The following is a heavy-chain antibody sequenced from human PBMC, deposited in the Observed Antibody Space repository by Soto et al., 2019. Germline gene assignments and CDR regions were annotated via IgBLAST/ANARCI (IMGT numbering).Heavy chain of an antibody. Sequence: PSETLSLTCAVYGGSFSGYYWSWIRQPPGKGLEWIGEINHSGSTNYNPSLKSRVTISVDTSKNQFSLKLSSVTAADTAVYYCARTYCSGGSCYGWFDPWGQGTLVTVS. CDR1: GGSFSGYY. CDR2: INHSGST. CDR3: ARTYCSGGSCYGWFDP. J-gene: IGHJ5*02. V-gene: IGHV4-34*01. D-gene: IGHD2-15*01.